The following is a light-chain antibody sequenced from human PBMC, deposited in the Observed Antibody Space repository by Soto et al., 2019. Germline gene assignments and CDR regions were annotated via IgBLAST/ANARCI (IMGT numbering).Light chain of an antibody. CDR2: DVT. J-gene: IGLJ2*01. V-gene: IGLV2-11*01. CDR1: SSDVGRYNW. Sequence: QSALTQPRSVSGSPGQSVTISCSGTSSDVGRYNWVSWYQQHPGKAPKLMIYDVTQRPSGVPDRFSASKSGTTASLTISGLQVEDEADYYCSSPTDTRIVVFGGGTKLTVL. CDR3: SSPTDTRIVV.